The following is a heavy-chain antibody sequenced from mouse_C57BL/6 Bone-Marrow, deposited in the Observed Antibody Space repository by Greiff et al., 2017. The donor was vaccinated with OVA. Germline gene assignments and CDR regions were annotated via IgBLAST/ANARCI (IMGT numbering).Heavy chain of an antibody. CDR1: GFTFSDFY. Sequence: DVMLVESGGGLVQSGRSLRLSCATSGFTFSDFYMEWVRQAPGKGLEWIAASRNKANDYTTEYSASVKGRFIVSRDTSQSILYLQMNALRAEDTAIYYCARDAGGFITTGGFAYWGQGTLVTVSA. V-gene: IGHV7-1*01. CDR2: SRNKANDYTT. CDR3: ARDAGGFITTGGFAY. J-gene: IGHJ3*01. D-gene: IGHD1-1*01.